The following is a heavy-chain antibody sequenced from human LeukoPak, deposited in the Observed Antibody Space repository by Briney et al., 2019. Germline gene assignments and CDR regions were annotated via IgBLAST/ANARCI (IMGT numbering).Heavy chain of an antibody. Sequence: GGSLRLSCAASGFTVSSNYMSWVRQPPGKGLEWVSVIYSGGSTYYADSVKGRFTISRDNSKNTLYLQMNSLRAEDTAVYYCARDRGSSWYGEGGYFDYWGQGTLVTVSS. V-gene: IGHV3-53*01. CDR1: GFTVSSNY. CDR2: IYSGGST. CDR3: ARDRGSSWYGEGGYFDY. J-gene: IGHJ4*02. D-gene: IGHD6-13*01.